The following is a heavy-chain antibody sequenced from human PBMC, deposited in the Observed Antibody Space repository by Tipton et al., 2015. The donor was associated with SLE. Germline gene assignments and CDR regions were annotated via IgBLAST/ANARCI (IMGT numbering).Heavy chain of an antibody. V-gene: IGHV5-51*01. Sequence: QSGPEVKKPGESLKISCKGSGYSFTSYWIARVRQMPGKGLEWMGIIYPGDSDTRYSPSFQGQVTISVDKSINTAYLQWSSLQASDTAMYYCARHATEVTGGDYWGQGTLVTVSS. CDR3: ARHATEVTGGDY. CDR1: GYSFTSYW. J-gene: IGHJ4*02. CDR2: IYPGDSDT. D-gene: IGHD2-8*02.